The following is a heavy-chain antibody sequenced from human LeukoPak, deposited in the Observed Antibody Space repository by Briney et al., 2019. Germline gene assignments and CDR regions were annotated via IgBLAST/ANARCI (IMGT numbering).Heavy chain of an antibody. V-gene: IGHV3-23*01. Sequence: GASLRLSCAASGFTFSSYAMSWVRQAPGKGLEWVSATSGSGGSTYYADSVKGRFTISRDNSKNTLYLQMNSLRAEDTAVYYCAKMGSAGWFDPWGQGTLVTVSS. CDR3: AKMGSAGWFDP. J-gene: IGHJ5*02. CDR2: TSGSGGST. D-gene: IGHD6-6*01. CDR1: GFTFSSYA.